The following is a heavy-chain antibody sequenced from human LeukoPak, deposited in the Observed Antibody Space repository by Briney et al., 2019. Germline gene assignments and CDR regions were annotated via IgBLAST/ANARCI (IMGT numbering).Heavy chain of an antibody. CDR1: GVSVSSNF. Sequence: PGGSLRLSCAASGVSVSSNFMIWVRRAPGKGLEWVSLIYSGGEASYADSVKGRFSISRDNSKNTLYLQMNSLRVEDTAVYYCTRDPPAVAINTYAWGQGTLVTVSS. J-gene: IGHJ5*02. CDR3: TRDPPAVAINTYA. V-gene: IGHV3-66*01. CDR2: IYSGGEA. D-gene: IGHD6-13*01.